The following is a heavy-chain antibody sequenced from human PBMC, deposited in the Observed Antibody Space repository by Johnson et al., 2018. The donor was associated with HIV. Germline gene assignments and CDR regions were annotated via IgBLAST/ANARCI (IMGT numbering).Heavy chain of an antibody. J-gene: IGHJ3*02. CDR3: VRASWFGAFDI. CDR2: TSYDGTHN. V-gene: IGHV3-30*03. Sequence: QVQLVESGGGLVQPGRSLRLSCAASGFAFSNFAMHWVRQAPGKGLEWVAVTSYDGTHNYYADSVKDRFTISRDNSKNTLYLQMNSLRAEDTAVYYCVRASWFGAFDIWGQGTLVTVSS. D-gene: IGHD3-10*01. CDR1: GFAFSNFA.